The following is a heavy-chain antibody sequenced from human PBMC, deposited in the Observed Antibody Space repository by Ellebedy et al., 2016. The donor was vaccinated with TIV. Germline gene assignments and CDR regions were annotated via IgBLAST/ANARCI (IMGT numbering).Heavy chain of an antibody. J-gene: IGHJ3*02. CDR1: GGSISSSTYY. CDR2: IYYSGST. Sequence: MPSETLSLTCTVSGGSISSSTYYWGRIRQSPGKGLEWIGNIYYSGSTYYNPSLKSPVTISVDTSKKHFSLKLSSVTAADTAVYCCARGGKWWNTAMVDDAFDIWGQGTLVTVSS. D-gene: IGHD5-18*01. CDR3: ARGGKWWNTAMVDDAFDI. V-gene: IGHV4-39*02.